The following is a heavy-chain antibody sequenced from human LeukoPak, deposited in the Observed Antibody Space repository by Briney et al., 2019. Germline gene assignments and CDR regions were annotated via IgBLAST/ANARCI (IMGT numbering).Heavy chain of an antibody. CDR2: ISTYSGAT. V-gene: IGHV1-18*01. Sequence: ASVKVSCKASGYTFTTYGISWVRQAPGQGLEWMGWISTYSGATNYVQNLQGRVTMTTDTSTTTAYMELRSLRADDTAVYYCARVSNSSWYAAIDYWGQGTLVTVSS. CDR3: ARVSNSSWYAAIDY. CDR1: GYTFTTYG. D-gene: IGHD6-13*01. J-gene: IGHJ4*02.